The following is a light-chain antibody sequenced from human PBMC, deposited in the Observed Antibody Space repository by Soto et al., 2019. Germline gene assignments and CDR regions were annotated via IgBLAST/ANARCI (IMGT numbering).Light chain of an antibody. Sequence: QSVLTQPASVSGSPGQSITISCTGTSXDVGGYNYVSWYQRHPGKAPKLMIYEVSNRPSGVSNRFSGSKSGNTASLTISGLQAEDEADYYCSSYSSSTTPFVFGTGTKVTVL. CDR1: SXDVGGYNY. CDR3: SSYSSSTTPFV. V-gene: IGLV2-14*01. CDR2: EVS. J-gene: IGLJ1*01.